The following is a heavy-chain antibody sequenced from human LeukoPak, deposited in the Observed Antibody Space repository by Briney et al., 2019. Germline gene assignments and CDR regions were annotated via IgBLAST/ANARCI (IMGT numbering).Heavy chain of an antibody. CDR3: AGVGRRSLWGYGSGSSLFDY. Sequence: GGSLRLSCAASGFTFSSYWMHWVRQAPGKGLVWVSRINSDGSSTSYADSVKGRFTISRDNAKNTLYLQMNSPRAEDTAVYYCAGVGRRSLWGYGSGSSLFDYWGQGTLVTVSS. CDR2: INSDGSST. CDR1: GFTFSSYW. J-gene: IGHJ4*02. D-gene: IGHD3-10*01. V-gene: IGHV3-74*01.